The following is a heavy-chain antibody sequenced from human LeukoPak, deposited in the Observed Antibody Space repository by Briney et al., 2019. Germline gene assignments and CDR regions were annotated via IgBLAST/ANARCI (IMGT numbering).Heavy chain of an antibody. CDR1: GFTFSSYG. J-gene: IGHJ4*02. Sequence: GGSLRLSCAVSGFTFSSYGMHWVRQAPGKGLEWVAVIWYDGSNKYYADSVKGRFTISRDNSKNTLYLQMNSLRAEDTAVYYCARDGSGYSYGYYWGQGTLVTVSS. CDR2: IWYDGSNK. D-gene: IGHD5-18*01. V-gene: IGHV3-33*08. CDR3: ARDGSGYSYGYY.